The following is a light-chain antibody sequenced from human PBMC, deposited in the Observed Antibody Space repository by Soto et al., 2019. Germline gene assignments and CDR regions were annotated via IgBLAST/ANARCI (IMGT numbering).Light chain of an antibody. CDR3: QQRSNWPPTWT. Sequence: EIVLTQSPATLSLSPGERATLSCRASQSVSSYLAWYQQKPGQAPRLLIYDASNRATGIPARFSGSGSGTDFTLTIIILEPDDFAVYYCQQRSNWPPTWTFGQGTRVDIK. J-gene: IGKJ1*01. CDR1: QSVSSY. CDR2: DAS. V-gene: IGKV3-11*01.